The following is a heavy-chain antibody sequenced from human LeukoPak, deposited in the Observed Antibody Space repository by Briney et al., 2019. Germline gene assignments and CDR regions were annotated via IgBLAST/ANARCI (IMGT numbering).Heavy chain of an antibody. CDR1: GGSIRSGCYY. D-gene: IGHD1-26*01. J-gene: IGHJ5*02. Sequence: SETLSLTCTVSGGSIRSGCYYWSWIRQPAGKGLEWIGRIYTSGSNNYNPSLKSRVTISVDTSKNQFSLKRSSVTAADTAVYYCARDLPIVGATSGWFDPWGQGTLVTVSS. CDR2: IYTSGSN. V-gene: IGHV4-61*02. CDR3: ARDLPIVGATSGWFDP.